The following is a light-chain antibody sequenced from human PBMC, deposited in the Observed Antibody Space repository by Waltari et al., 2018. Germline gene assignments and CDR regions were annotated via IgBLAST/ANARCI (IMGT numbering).Light chain of an antibody. CDR3: SSYTSSSTWV. Sequence: QSALTQPASVSGSPGQSITISCPGTSSDIGGYNYVSWYPQHPGKAPKLMMYDVSKRPSGASNRFSGSKSGSTASLTSSGLQAEDEADYYCSSYTSSSTWVFGGGTKLTVL. CDR2: DVS. CDR1: SSDIGGYNY. J-gene: IGLJ3*02. V-gene: IGLV2-14*03.